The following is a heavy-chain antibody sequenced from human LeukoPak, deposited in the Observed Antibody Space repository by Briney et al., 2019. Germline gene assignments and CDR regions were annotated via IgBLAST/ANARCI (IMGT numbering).Heavy chain of an antibody. V-gene: IGHV1-8*02. D-gene: IGHD3-9*01. CDR2: MNPNSGNT. Sequence: ASVKVSCKASGYTFTSYDINWVRQATGQGLEWMGWMNPNSGNTGYAQKFQGRVTMTRNTPISTAYMELSSLRSEDTAVYYCASSVGLRYLDWLGGFGYYYGMDVWGQGTTVTVSS. CDR3: ASSVGLRYLDWLGGFGYYYGMDV. CDR1: GYTFTSYD. J-gene: IGHJ6*02.